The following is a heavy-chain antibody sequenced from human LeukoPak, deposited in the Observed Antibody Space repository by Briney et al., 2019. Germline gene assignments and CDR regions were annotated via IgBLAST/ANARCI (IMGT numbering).Heavy chain of an antibody. Sequence: PGGSLRLSCAASGFTFSSYSMNWVRQAPGKGLEWVSFISTSSSYIHNADSVKGRFTISRDNAKNTLYLQMNSLRAEDTAVYYCARKDERYSGYEDAFDIWGQGTMVTVSS. CDR1: GFTFSSYS. D-gene: IGHD5-12*01. CDR3: ARKDERYSGYEDAFDI. J-gene: IGHJ3*02. V-gene: IGHV3-21*01. CDR2: ISTSSSYI.